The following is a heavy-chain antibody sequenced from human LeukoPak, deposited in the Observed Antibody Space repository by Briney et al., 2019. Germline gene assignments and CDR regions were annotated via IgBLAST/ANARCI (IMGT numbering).Heavy chain of an antibody. Sequence: HAGGSLRLSCAASGFTFSSYAMHWVRQAPGKGLEWVSAISGSGGSTYYADSVKGRFTISRDNSKNTLYLQMNSLRAEDTAVYYCAKVLSHSSSSIRTMDYWGQGTLVTVSS. J-gene: IGHJ4*02. CDR3: AKVLSHSSSSIRTMDY. D-gene: IGHD6-6*01. V-gene: IGHV3-23*01. CDR2: ISGSGGST. CDR1: GFTFSSYA.